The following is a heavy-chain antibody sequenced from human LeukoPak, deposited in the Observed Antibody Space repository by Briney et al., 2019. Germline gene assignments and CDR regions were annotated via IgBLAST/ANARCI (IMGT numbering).Heavy chain of an antibody. CDR2: ISGANGSI. Sequence: GGSLRLSCAASGFTFSDYYMSWFRQAPGKGLEWLSYISGANGSIYYADSVRGRFTISRDNAKNSLYLQVNSLRGEDTAVYYCVRAYSRGYSDDFDYWGQGTLVTVSS. J-gene: IGHJ4*02. D-gene: IGHD6-25*01. CDR1: GFTFSDYY. V-gene: IGHV3-11*01. CDR3: VRAYSRGYSDDFDY.